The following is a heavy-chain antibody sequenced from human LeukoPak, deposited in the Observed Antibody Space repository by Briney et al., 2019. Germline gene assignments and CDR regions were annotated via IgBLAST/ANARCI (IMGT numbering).Heavy chain of an antibody. D-gene: IGHD3-3*01. J-gene: IGHJ4*02. Sequence: SETLSLTCTVSGGSISSYYWSWIRQPPWKGLEWIGYIYYSGSTNYNPSLKSRVTISVDTSKNQFSLKLSSVTAADTAVYYCARDSITIFGVVPFDYWGQGTLVTVSS. CDR1: GGSISSYY. CDR3: ARDSITIFGVVPFDY. V-gene: IGHV4-59*01. CDR2: IYYSGST.